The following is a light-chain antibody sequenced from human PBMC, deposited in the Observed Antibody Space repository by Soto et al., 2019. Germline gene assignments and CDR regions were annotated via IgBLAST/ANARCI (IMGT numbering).Light chain of an antibody. Sequence: QSVLTQPPSVSGAPGQRVTISCTGSSSNIGAGYDVHWYQQLPGTGPKLLIYGNTNRPSGVPDRFSGSKSGTSASLAITGLQAEDEADYYCQSYDSSLRGSKVFGGGTQLT. V-gene: IGLV1-40*01. CDR1: SSNIGAGYD. CDR3: QSYDSSLRGSKV. J-gene: IGLJ3*02. CDR2: GNT.